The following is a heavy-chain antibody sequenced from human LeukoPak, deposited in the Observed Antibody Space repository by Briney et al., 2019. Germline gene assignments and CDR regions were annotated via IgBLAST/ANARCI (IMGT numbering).Heavy chain of an antibody. CDR1: GGSISSYY. CDR3: ARDGERWLQEGWFDP. J-gene: IGHJ5*02. CDR2: IYYSGST. D-gene: IGHD5-24*01. Sequence: SETLSLTCTVSGGSISSYYWSWIRQPPGTGQEWIGYIYYSGSTNSNPSPKSRVTISVEASKNQIPLKLSSVTAADTAVYYCARDGERWLQEGWFDPWGQGALVTVSS. V-gene: IGHV4-59*12.